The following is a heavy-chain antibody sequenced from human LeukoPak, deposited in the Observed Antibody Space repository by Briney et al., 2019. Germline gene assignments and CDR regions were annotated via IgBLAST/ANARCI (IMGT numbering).Heavy chain of an antibody. Sequence: SETLSLTCTVSGGSISSYYWSWIRQPPGKGLEWIGYIYYSGSTNYNPSLKSRVTISVDTSKNQFSLKLSSVTAADTAVYYCARGGRFFDWLLMGSGPFDIWGQGTMVTVSS. J-gene: IGHJ3*02. CDR2: IYYSGST. D-gene: IGHD3-9*01. CDR1: GGSISSYY. V-gene: IGHV4-59*12. CDR3: ARGGRFFDWLLMGSGPFDI.